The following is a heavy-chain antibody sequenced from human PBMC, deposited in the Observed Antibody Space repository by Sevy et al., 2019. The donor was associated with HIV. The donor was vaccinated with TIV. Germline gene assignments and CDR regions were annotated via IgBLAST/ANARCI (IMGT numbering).Heavy chain of an antibody. CDR2: IWYDGSNK. CDR1: GFTFSSYG. J-gene: IGHJ6*02. Sequence: GGSLRLSCAASGFTFSSYGMHWVRQAPGKGLEWVAVIWYDGSNKYYADSVKGRFTISRGNSKNTLYLQMNSLRAEDTAVYYCARALNGVDDYGMDVWGQGTTVTDSS. V-gene: IGHV3-33*01. CDR3: ARALNGVDDYGMDV. D-gene: IGHD2-8*01.